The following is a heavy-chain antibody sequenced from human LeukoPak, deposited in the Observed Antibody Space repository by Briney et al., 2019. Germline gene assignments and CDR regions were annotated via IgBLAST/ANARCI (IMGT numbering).Heavy chain of an antibody. D-gene: IGHD3-10*01. V-gene: IGHV4-34*01. Sequence: SETLSLTCAVYGGSFSGYSWSWIRQPPGKGLEWIGEINHSGSTNYNPSLKSRVTISVDTSKNQFSLKLSSVTAADTAVYYCARGNYYGSGSSRGNWFDPWGQGTLVTVSS. CDR3: ARGNYYGSGSSRGNWFDP. CDR1: GGSFSGYS. J-gene: IGHJ5*02. CDR2: INHSGST.